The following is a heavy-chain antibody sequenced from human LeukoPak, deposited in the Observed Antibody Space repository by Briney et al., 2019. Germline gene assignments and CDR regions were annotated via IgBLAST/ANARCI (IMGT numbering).Heavy chain of an antibody. J-gene: IGHJ4*02. CDR1: GFTVNNNY. CDR3: ARGGPPPSAPSAYSYGYYFDF. V-gene: IGHV3-66*01. Sequence: GGSLRLSCAASGFTVNNNYVNWVRQAPGKGLEWVSVIYSGGSTYYADSVKGRFTISRDNSKNTVYLQMNSLRVADTAVYYCARGGPPPSAPSAYSYGYYFDFWGQGTLVTVSS. CDR2: IYSGGST. D-gene: IGHD5-18*01.